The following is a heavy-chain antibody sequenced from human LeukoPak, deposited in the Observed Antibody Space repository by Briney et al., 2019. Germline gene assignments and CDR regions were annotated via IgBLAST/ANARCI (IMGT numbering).Heavy chain of an antibody. CDR1: GGSFSGYY. J-gene: IGHJ6*03. CDR3: ARGPHVLRYFARLYYTDV. D-gene: IGHD3-9*01. CDR2: INHSGST. Sequence: PSETLSLTCAVYGGSFSGYYWSWIRQPPGKGLECIGEINHSGSTNYNPSPKSRVTISVDTSKNQFSLKLSSVTAADTAVYYCARGPHVLRYFARLYYTDVWGKGTTVTVSS. V-gene: IGHV4-34*01.